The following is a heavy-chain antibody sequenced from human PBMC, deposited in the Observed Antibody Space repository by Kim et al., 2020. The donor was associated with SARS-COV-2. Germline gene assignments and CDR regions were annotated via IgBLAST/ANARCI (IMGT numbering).Heavy chain of an antibody. Sequence: SETLSLTCTVSGGSVSSGSYYWSWIRQPPGKGLEWIGYIYYSGSTNYNPSLKSRVTISVDTSKNQFSLKLSSVTAADTAVYYCARGKAQGWFDPWGQGTLVTVSS. CDR2: IYYSGST. CDR1: GGSVSSGSYY. J-gene: IGHJ5*02. D-gene: IGHD6-6*01. CDR3: ARGKAQGWFDP. V-gene: IGHV4-61*01.